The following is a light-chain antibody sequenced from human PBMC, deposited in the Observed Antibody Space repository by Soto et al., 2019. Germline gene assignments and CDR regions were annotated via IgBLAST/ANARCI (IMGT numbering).Light chain of an antibody. CDR1: QGISGR. J-gene: IGKJ1*01. V-gene: IGKV1-5*01. Sequence: IQMTQSPSTLSASVGDRVTITCRARQGISGRLAWYQQKPGKAPNLLIYDVSNLESGVPSRFSGTGSGTEFTLTINSLQPDDFAPYYCQQYNSYSTFGPGTKVEVK. CDR2: DVS. CDR3: QQYNSYST.